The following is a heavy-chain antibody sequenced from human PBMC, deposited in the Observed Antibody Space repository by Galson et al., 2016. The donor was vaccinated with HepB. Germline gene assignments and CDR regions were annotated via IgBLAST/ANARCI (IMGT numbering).Heavy chain of an antibody. D-gene: IGHD3-3*01. Sequence: LSLTCTVSGASISSYYWSWIRQPPGKGLEWIGYIYYSGNTKYNPSLKSRVTMSIDTSKNQFSLKLSSVTAADTAVYYCARDNYDGDAFDIWGQGTMVTVSS. CDR2: IYYSGNT. CDR1: GASISSYY. CDR3: ARDNYDGDAFDI. V-gene: IGHV4-59*01. J-gene: IGHJ3*02.